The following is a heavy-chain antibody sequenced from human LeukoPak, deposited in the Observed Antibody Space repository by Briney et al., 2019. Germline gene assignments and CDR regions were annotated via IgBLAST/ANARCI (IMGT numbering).Heavy chain of an antibody. D-gene: IGHD3-16*01. V-gene: IGHV5-51*01. CDR3: ARQDYDYVWGS. Sequence: GESLKISCKGSGYDFSSYWIGWVRQMPGKGLEWMGIIYPGDSSTTYSPSFQGQVTISADKSISTAYLQWSSLKASDTAMYYCARQDYDYVWGSWGQGTLVTVSS. J-gene: IGHJ4*02. CDR1: GYDFSSYW. CDR2: IYPGDSST.